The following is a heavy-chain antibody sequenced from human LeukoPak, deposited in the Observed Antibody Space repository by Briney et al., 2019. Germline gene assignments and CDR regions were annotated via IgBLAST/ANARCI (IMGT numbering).Heavy chain of an antibody. V-gene: IGHV1-46*01. CDR3: ARGWGSGSYYNDAFDI. D-gene: IGHD3-10*01. CDR2: INPSGCST. Sequence: ASVKVSCKASGYTFTGYYMHWVRQAPGQGLEWMGIINPSGCSTSYAQKIQGRVTMTRDTSTSTVYMELSSLRSEDTAVYYCARGWGSGSYYNDAFDIWGQGTMVTVSS. CDR1: GYTFTGYY. J-gene: IGHJ3*02.